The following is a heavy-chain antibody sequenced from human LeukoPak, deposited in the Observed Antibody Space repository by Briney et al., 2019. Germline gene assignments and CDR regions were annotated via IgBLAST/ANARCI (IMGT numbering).Heavy chain of an antibody. CDR3: ARDNPPD. D-gene: IGHD1-14*01. J-gene: IGHJ4*02. Sequence: RGSLRLSCAASGFTFSIYSMNWVRQAPGKGLEWVSYISHSSDPIHYADSVKGRFTISRDNAKNSLYLQMDSLRAEDTAVYYCARDNPPDWGQGTLVTVSS. V-gene: IGHV3-48*04. CDR1: GFTFSIYS. CDR2: ISHSSDPI.